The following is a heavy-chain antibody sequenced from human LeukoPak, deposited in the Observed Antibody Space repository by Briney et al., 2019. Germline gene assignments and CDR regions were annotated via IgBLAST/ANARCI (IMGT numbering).Heavy chain of an antibody. CDR3: ARVSGQWLAPYFDY. D-gene: IGHD6-19*01. CDR2: INPNSGGT. Sequence: ASVKVSCKASGYTFTGYYMHWVRQAPGQGLEWMGWINPNSGGTNYAQKFQGRVTMTRDTSISTAYMELSRLRSGDTAVYYCARVSGQWLAPYFDYWGQGTLVTVSS. V-gene: IGHV1-2*02. CDR1: GYTFTGYY. J-gene: IGHJ4*02.